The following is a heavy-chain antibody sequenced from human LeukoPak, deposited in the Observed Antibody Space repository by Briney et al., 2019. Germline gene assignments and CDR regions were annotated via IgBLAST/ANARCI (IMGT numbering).Heavy chain of an antibody. CDR2: ISWNSGSI. CDR3: ARAIGVTCISTSCYSFDY. J-gene: IGHJ4*02. Sequence: GGSLRLSCAASGFIFDDYAIHWVRQAPGKGLEWVSGISWNSGSIAYADSAKGRFTISRDNAKNSLYLQMNSLRAEDTALYYCARAIGVTCISTSCYSFDYWGQGTLVTVSS. D-gene: IGHD2-2*02. CDR1: GFIFDDYA. V-gene: IGHV3-9*01.